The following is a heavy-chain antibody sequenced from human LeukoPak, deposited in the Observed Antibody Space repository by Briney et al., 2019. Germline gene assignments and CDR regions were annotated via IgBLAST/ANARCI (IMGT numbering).Heavy chain of an antibody. J-gene: IGHJ4*02. V-gene: IGHV3-23*01. CDR2: ISGSGGST. CDR1: GFTFSSYG. Sequence: GGSLRLSCAASGFTFSSYGMSWVRQAPGKGLEWVSAISGSGGSTYYADSVKGRFTISRDNSKNTLYLQMNSLRAEDTAVYYCAKRGDYGDYVGYFDYWGQGTLVTVSS. CDR3: AKRGDYGDYVGYFDY. D-gene: IGHD4-17*01.